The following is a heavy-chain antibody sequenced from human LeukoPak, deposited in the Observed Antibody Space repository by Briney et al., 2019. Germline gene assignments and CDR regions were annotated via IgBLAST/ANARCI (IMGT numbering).Heavy chain of an antibody. D-gene: IGHD4-23*01. J-gene: IGHJ4*02. CDR3: TSTVVTPLYYFDY. Sequence: ASVKVSCKASGGTFSSYAISWVRQAPGQGLEWMGGIIPIFGTANYAQKFQGRVTITTDESTSTAYMELSSLRSEDTAVYYCTSTVVTPLYYFDYWGQGTLVTVSS. CDR1: GGTFSSYA. CDR2: IIPIFGTA. V-gene: IGHV1-69*05.